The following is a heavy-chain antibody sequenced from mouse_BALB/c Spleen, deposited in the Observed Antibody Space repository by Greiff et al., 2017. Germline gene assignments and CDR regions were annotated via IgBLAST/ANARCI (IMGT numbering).Heavy chain of an antibody. CDR2: INSNGGST. D-gene: IGHD2-4*01. Sequence: DVKLVESGGGLVQPGGSLKLSCAASGFTFSSYGMSWVRQTPDKRLELVATINSNGGSTYYPDSVKGRFTISRDNAKNTLYLQMSSLKSEDTAMYYCARWAYDYAPFAYWGQGTLVTVSA. V-gene: IGHV5-6-3*01. CDR3: ARWAYDYAPFAY. CDR1: GFTFSSYG. J-gene: IGHJ3*01.